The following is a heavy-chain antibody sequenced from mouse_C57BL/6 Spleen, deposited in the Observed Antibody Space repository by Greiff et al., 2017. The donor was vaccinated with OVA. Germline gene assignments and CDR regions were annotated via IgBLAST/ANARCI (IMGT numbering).Heavy chain of an antibody. V-gene: IGHV1-15*01. CDR3: TEGDYDVAWFAY. Sequence: VQLQQSGAELVRPGASVTLSCKASGYTFTDYEMHWVKQTPVHGLEWIGAIDPETGGTAYNQKFKGKAILTADKSSSTAYMELRSLTSEDSAVDYCTEGDYDVAWFAYWGQGTLVTVSA. J-gene: IGHJ3*01. CDR2: IDPETGGT. CDR1: GYTFTDYE. D-gene: IGHD2-4*01.